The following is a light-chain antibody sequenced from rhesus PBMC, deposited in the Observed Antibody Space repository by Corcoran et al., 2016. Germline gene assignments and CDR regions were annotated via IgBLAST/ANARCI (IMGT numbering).Light chain of an antibody. Sequence: DIQMTQSPSSLSASVGDTVTITCRASQSISSWLDWYQQKPGKAPKLLLYKASSLQSGVPSRFSGSGSVTDFTLTISSRQPEDFATYYCLQYSSSPLTFGGGTKVEIK. V-gene: IGKV1-22*01. CDR2: KAS. J-gene: IGKJ4*01. CDR1: QSISSW. CDR3: LQYSSSPLT.